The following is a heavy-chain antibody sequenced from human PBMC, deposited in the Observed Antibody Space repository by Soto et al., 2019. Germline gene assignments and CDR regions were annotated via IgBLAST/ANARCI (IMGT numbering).Heavy chain of an antibody. J-gene: IGHJ4*02. V-gene: IGHV4-34*01. CDR2: INHSGSA. CDR3: ARGLISGSHYSGGWYYFDS. CDR1: GGSISSGGYS. Sequence: SETLSLTCAVSGGSISSGGYSWSWIRQTPGKGLQWIGQINHSGSANYNPSLKSRVTISVHTSNSQFSLELSSVTAADTAVYYCARGLISGSHYSGGWYYFDSWGQGTQVTSPQ. D-gene: IGHD1-26*01.